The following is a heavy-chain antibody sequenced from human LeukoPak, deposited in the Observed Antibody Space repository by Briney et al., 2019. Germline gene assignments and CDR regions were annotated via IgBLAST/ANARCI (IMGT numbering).Heavy chain of an antibody. CDR2: ISSRSSYI. J-gene: IGHJ4*02. CDR1: GFTFSSYS. Sequence: PGGSLRLSCAASGFTFSSYSMNWVRQAPGKGLEWVSSISSRSSYIYYGDSVKGRFTISRDNAKNSLYLQMNSLRAEDTAVYYCARDMTTVTTGGFDYWGQGTLVTVSS. CDR3: ARDMTTVTTGGFDY. V-gene: IGHV3-21*01. D-gene: IGHD4-17*01.